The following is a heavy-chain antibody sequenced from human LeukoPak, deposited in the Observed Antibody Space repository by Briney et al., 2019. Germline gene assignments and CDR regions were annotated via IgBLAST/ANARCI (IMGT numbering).Heavy chain of an antibody. CDR1: GFTFSDYY. J-gene: IGHJ4*02. CDR2: IKQDGSQK. D-gene: IGHD2/OR15-2a*01. CDR3: ARDPEKRGLLPSFDY. Sequence: GGSLRLSCAASGFTFSDYYMSWVRQAPGKGLEWVANIKQDGSQKYYVDSVKGRFTISRDNAKNSLFLQMNSLRVEDTAVYYCARDPEKRGLLPSFDYWGQGTLVTVSS. V-gene: IGHV3-7*01.